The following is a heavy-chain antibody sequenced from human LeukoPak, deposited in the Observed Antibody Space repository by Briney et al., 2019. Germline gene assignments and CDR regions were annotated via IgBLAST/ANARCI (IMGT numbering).Heavy chain of an antibody. J-gene: IGHJ6*03. CDR2: INSDGSST. Sequence: GGSLRLSCAASGFTFSSYWMHWVRQAPGKGLVWVSRINSDGSSTSYADSVKGRFTISSDNAKNTLYLQMNSLRAEDTAVYYCARGAARPYYYYYMDVWGKGTTVTVSS. V-gene: IGHV3-74*01. CDR3: ARGAARPYYYYYMDV. CDR1: GFTFSSYW. D-gene: IGHD6-6*01.